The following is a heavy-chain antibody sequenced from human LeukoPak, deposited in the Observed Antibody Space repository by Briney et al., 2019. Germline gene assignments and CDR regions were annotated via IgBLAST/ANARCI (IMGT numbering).Heavy chain of an antibody. J-gene: IGHJ4*02. CDR3: ARDPGHYGEGDFDY. CDR2: IKQDGSEK. Sequence: PGGSLRLSCAASGFAFSSYWMSWVRQAPGKGLEWVANIKQDGSEKYYADSVKGRFTISRDNAKNSLYLQMNSLRAEDTAVYYCARDPGHYGEGDFDYWGQGTLVTVSS. CDR1: GFAFSSYW. V-gene: IGHV3-7*01. D-gene: IGHD4-17*01.